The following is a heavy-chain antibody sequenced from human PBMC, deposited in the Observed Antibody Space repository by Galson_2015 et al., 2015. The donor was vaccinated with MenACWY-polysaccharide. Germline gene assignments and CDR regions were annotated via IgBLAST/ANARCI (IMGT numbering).Heavy chain of an antibody. V-gene: IGHV3-7*01. J-gene: IGHJ4*02. D-gene: IGHD1-26*01. CDR2: VNQDGGVK. Sequence: SLRLSCAASGFTFSSFWMSWVRQAPGEGLEWVASVNQDGGVKYYEDSVKGRFTVSRDNAKNSLYLQMNSLRAEDTTVYFCARTRIVGAHWFDYWGQGTLVTVSS. CDR3: ARTRIVGAHWFDY. CDR1: GFTFSSFW.